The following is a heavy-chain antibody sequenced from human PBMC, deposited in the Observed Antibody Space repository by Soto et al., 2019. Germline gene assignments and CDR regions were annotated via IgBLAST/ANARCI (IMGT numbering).Heavy chain of an antibody. CDR1: GGSISSGGYS. D-gene: IGHD5-12*01. Sequence: LSLTCAVSGGSISSGGYSWSWIRQPPGKGLEWIGYIYHSGSTYYNPSLKSRVTISVDRSKNQFSLKLSSVTAADTAVYYCARARWLQLLYFDYWGQGTLVTVSS. CDR3: ARARWLQLLYFDY. V-gene: IGHV4-30-2*01. CDR2: IYHSGST. J-gene: IGHJ4*02.